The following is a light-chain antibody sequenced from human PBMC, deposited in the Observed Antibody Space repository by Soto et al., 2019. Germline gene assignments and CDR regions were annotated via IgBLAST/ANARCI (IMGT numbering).Light chain of an antibody. CDR3: QHYNSYSEA. CDR2: SAS. J-gene: IGKJ1*01. CDR1: RGIGNY. V-gene: IGKV1-16*02. Sequence: SAQGACVDLRVRRICRTSRGIGNYLAWFQQKPGKAPKSLIYSASSLQSGVPSKFSGSGSGTDFTLTISSLQPDDFATYYCQHYNSYSEAFGQGSKADNK.